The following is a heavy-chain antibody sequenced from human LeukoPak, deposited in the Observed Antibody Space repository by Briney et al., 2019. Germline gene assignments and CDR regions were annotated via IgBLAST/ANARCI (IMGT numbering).Heavy chain of an antibody. D-gene: IGHD3-10*01. CDR1: GFTFSSYG. CDR2: ISYDGSNK. V-gene: IGHV3-30*18. CDR3: AKDLSSGSGSLPAAYYGMDV. J-gene: IGHJ6*02. Sequence: PGGSLRLSCAASGFTFSSYGMHWVRQAPGKGLEWVAVISYDGSNKYYADSVKGRFTISRDNSKNTLYLQMNSLRAEDTAVYYCAKDLSSGSGSLPAAYYGMDVWGQGTTVTVSS.